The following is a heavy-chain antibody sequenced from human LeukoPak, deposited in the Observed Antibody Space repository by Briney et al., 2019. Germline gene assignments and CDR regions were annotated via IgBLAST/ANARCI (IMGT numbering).Heavy chain of an antibody. CDR1: GYSISSGYY. CDR2: IYHSGST. D-gene: IGHD1-26*01. Sequence: PETLSLTCAVSGYSISSGYYWGWIRQPPGKGLEWIGSIYHSGSTYYNPSLKSRVTISVDTSKNQFSLKLSSVTAADTAVYYCAAESIVGATTESYVDYWGQGTLVTVSS. J-gene: IGHJ4*02. V-gene: IGHV4-38-2*01. CDR3: AAESIVGATTESYVDY.